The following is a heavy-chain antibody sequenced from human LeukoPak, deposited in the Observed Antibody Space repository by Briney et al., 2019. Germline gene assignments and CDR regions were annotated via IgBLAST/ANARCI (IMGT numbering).Heavy chain of an antibody. D-gene: IGHD3-3*02. CDR3: ARGPFPYYFDY. CDR2: IYYSGST. J-gene: IGHJ4*02. Sequence: PSETLSLTCTVSGGSISSSSYYWGWIRQPPGKGLEWFGSIYYSGSTNYNPSLKSRVTISVDTSKNQFSLKLSSVTAADTAVYYCARGPFPYYFDYWGQGTLVTVSS. CDR1: GGSISSSSYY. V-gene: IGHV4-39*07.